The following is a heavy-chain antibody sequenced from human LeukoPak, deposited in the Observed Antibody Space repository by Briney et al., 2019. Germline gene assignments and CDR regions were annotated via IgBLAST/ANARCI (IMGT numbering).Heavy chain of an antibody. Sequence: PGGSLRLSCAASGFTFSSYAMSWVRQAPGEGLEWVSAISGSGGSTYYADSVKGRFTISRDNSKNTLYPQINSLRAEDTAVYYCAKDQQWLPEGDYWGQGTLVTVSS. CDR3: AKDQQWLPEGDY. J-gene: IGHJ4*02. CDR2: ISGSGGST. V-gene: IGHV3-23*01. D-gene: IGHD6-19*01. CDR1: GFTFSSYA.